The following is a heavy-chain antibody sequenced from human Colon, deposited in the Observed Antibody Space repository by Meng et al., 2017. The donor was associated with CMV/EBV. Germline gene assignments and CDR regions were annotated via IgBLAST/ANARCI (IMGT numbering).Heavy chain of an antibody. CDR2: FDPRRGST. CDR3: ARDNSNWSTDF. D-gene: IGHD4-11*01. CDR1: GYKFHYSS. J-gene: IGHJ4*02. V-gene: IGHV1-46*02. Sequence: QVPLGTSGPEGKKPGDLGKVSCKTSGYKFHYSSMHWVRQAPGQGLEWVGIFDPRRGSTNYAENFVGRFTMTADRSTNTIHMELSSLRYDDTAVYYCARDNSNWSTDFWGQGTLVTVSS.